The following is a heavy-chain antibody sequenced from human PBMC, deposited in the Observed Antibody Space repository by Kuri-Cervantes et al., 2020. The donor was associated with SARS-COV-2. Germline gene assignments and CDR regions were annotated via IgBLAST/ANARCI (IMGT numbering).Heavy chain of an antibody. J-gene: IGHJ4*02. CDR1: GFNFSRTD. V-gene: IGHV3-23*01. CDR2: ISGSGGST. Sequence: GGSLRLSCAASGFNFSRTDMHWVRQAPGKGLEWVSAISGSGGSTYYADSVKGRFTISRDNSKNTLYLQMNSLRAEDTAVYYCAKVSGDMYYYDSSGYLDWGQGTLVTVSS. CDR3: AKVSGDMYYYDSSGYLD. D-gene: IGHD3-22*01.